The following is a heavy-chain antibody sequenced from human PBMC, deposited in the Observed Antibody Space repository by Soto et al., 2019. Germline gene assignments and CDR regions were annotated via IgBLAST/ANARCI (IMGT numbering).Heavy chain of an antibody. CDR1: GGTFSSYA. CDR2: IIPIFGTA. V-gene: IGHV1-69*13. D-gene: IGHD3-22*01. CDR3: ARHPYYYDSSGYDKTTAFDY. J-gene: IGHJ4*02. Sequence: VKVSCKASGGTFSSYAISWVRQAPGQGLEWMGGIIPIFGTANYAQKFQGRVTITADKSTSTAYMELSSLRSEDTAVYYCARHPYYYDSSGYDKTTAFDYWGQGTLVTVSS.